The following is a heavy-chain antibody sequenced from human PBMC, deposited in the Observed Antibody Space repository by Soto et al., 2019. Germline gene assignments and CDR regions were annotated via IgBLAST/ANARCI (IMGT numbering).Heavy chain of an antibody. CDR1: GFTFSNYA. J-gene: IGHJ3*01. CDR2: IGGGDDI. CDR3: ANDSISYNGIYDAFDV. D-gene: IGHD3-3*02. Sequence: VQLLESGGGLVQPGGSLRLSCEASGFTFSNYAMAWVRQTPGEGPEWVSTIGGGDDIFYAESVQGRFIISRDDSRSTMYQQMDNLRVEDTAIYFCANDSISYNGIYDAFDVWGQGTVVTVSS. V-gene: IGHV3-23*01.